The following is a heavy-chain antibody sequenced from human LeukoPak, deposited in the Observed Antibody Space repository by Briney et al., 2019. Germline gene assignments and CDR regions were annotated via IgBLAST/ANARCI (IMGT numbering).Heavy chain of an antibody. V-gene: IGHV6-1*01. Sequence: SQTLSLTCAISGDSVSSYSVAWNWIRQSPSRGLEWLGRTYYKSEWYHDYAVSVKGRISINSDASKNQFSLHLNSLTAADTAVYYCATNGYYCMDVWGKGTTVTVSS. CDR2: TYYKSEWYH. CDR1: GDSVSSYSVA. CDR3: ATNGYYCMDV. J-gene: IGHJ6*03. D-gene: IGHD2-8*01.